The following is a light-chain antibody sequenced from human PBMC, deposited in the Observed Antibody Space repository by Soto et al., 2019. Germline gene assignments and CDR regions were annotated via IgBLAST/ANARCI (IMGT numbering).Light chain of an antibody. V-gene: IGKV3D-15*01. CDR1: QSVSSN. CDR2: GAS. J-gene: IGKJ5*01. CDR3: QQENNLHT. Sequence: MKLTPSDVRGSAGERATPSCRARQSVSSNLAWYQQKPGPAPSLLIYGASTRATGIPARLSASGSGTEFPLSVRSMPSEEFAVYDWQQENNLHTFPRGTRLEIK.